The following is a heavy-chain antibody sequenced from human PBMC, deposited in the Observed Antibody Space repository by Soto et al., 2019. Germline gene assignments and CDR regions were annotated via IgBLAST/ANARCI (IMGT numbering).Heavy chain of an antibody. J-gene: IGHJ4*02. V-gene: IGHV3-23*01. Sequence: GGVRLSCAASGFTFSSYAMSWVRQAPGKGLEWVSAISGSGGSTYYADSVKGRFTISRDNPKNTLYLQMNSLRAEDTAVYYCAKDNDRVAIFGVVTVFDYWGQGTLVTVSS. CDR3: AKDNDRVAIFGVVTVFDY. CDR1: GFTFSSYA. D-gene: IGHD3-3*01. CDR2: ISGSGGST.